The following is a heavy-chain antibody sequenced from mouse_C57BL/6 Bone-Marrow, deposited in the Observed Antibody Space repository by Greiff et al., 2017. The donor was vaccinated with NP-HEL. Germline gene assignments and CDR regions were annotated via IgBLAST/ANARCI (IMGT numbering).Heavy chain of an antibody. V-gene: IGHV1-59*01. Sequence: QVQLQQPGAELVRPGTSVKLSCKASGYTFTSYWMHWVKQRPGQGLEWIGVIDPSDSYTNYNQKFKGKATLTVDTSSSTAYMQLSSLTSEDSAVYYCARVHYYGSSLYYFDYWGQGTTLTVSS. CDR1: GYTFTSYW. D-gene: IGHD1-1*01. J-gene: IGHJ2*01. CDR3: ARVHYYGSSLYYFDY. CDR2: IDPSDSYT.